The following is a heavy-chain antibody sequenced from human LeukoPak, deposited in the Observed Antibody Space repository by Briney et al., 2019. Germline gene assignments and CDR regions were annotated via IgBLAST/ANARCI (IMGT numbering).Heavy chain of an antibody. J-gene: IGHJ3*02. D-gene: IGHD3-3*01. V-gene: IGHV3-23*01. CDR3: AKDLFWSGYKNDAFDI. CDR2: ISGSGGST. Sequence: GGSLRLSCAASGFTFSNYFMHWVRQAPGKGLEWVSAISGSGGSTYYADSVKGRFTISRDNSKNTLYLQMNSLRAEDTAVYYCAKDLFWSGYKNDAFDIWGQGTMVTVSS. CDR1: GFTFSNYF.